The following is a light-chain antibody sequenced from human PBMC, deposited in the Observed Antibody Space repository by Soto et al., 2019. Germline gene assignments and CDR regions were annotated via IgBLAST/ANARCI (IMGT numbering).Light chain of an antibody. V-gene: IGLV2-14*01. CDR1: SSDVGGYNY. Sequence: QSALTQPASVSGCPGQSITSSCTGTSSDVGGYNYVSWYQQHPGKAPKLMIHEVSNRPSGVSNRFSGSKSGNTASLTISGLQAEDEADYYCSSYTSSSTRVFGTGTKVTVL. CDR3: SSYTSSSTRV. J-gene: IGLJ1*01. CDR2: EVS.